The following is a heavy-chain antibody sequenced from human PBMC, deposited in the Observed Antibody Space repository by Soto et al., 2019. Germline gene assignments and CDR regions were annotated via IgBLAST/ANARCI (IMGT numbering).Heavy chain of an antibody. D-gene: IGHD5-12*01. J-gene: IGHJ4*02. CDR3: ARDLGYSGYDLEFEY. V-gene: IGHV3-21*01. Sequence: PGGSLRLSCAASGFTFSSYSMNWVRQAPGKGLEWVPSISSSSYIYYADSVKGRFTISRDNAKNSLYLQMNSLRAEDTAVYYCARDLGYSGYDLEFEYWGQGTLVTVSS. CDR1: GFTFSSYS. CDR2: ISSSSYI.